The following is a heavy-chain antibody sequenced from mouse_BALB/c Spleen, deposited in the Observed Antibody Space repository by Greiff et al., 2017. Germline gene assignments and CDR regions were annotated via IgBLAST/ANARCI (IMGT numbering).Heavy chain of an antibody. Sequence: VQLQQSGPGLVAPSQSLSITCTVSGFSLTSYGVHWVRQPPGKGLEWLGVIWAGGSTTYNSALMSRLSISTDNSKSQVFLKMNSLQTDDTSMYYCARDNDYWGQGTTLTVSS. CDR2: IWAGGST. CDR3: ARDNDY. CDR1: GFSLTSYG. V-gene: IGHV2-9*02. J-gene: IGHJ2*01.